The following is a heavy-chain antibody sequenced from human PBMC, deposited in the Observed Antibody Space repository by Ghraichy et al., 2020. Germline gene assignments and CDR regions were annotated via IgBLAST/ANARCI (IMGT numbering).Heavy chain of an antibody. D-gene: IGHD5-24*01. Sequence: GGSLRLFCAASGFTFSYSWMTWYRQAPGKGLEWVAIIKPDGSESFYVDSVRGRFTISRDNAENSLHLQMSGLRAEDTAVYYCATRWQTATPAFDYWGQGILVTVSP. CDR3: ATRWQTATPAFDY. CDR2: IKPDGSES. J-gene: IGHJ4*02. V-gene: IGHV3-7*01. CDR1: GFTFSYSW.